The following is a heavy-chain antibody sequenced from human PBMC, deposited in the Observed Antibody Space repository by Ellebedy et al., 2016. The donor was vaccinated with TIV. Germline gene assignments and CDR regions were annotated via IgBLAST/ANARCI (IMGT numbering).Heavy chain of an antibody. D-gene: IGHD1-7*01. J-gene: IGHJ4*02. V-gene: IGHV3-74*01. CDR3: VREASIGGTVFFDY. Sequence: PGGSLRLSCTTSGFIFTRHYMNWVRQAPGKGLVWVSRISRDGKATDYGDSVRGRFTISRDDAKNKVYLHMNSLSDEDTAVYYCVREASIGGTVFFDYWGQGALVTVSS. CDR2: ISRDGKAT. CDR1: GFIFTRHY.